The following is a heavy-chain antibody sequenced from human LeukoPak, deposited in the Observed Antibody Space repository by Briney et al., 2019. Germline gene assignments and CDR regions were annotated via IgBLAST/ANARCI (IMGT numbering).Heavy chain of an antibody. Sequence: PGGSLRLSCAASGFTFSSYAMSWVRQAPGKGLEWVSAISGSGGSTYYADSVKGRFTISRDNSKNTLYLQMNSLKAEDTAVYYCAKGAAYYYYYGKDVWGQGTTVTVSS. CDR2: ISGSGGST. CDR3: AKGAAYYYYYGKDV. J-gene: IGHJ6*02. CDR1: GFTFSSYA. V-gene: IGHV3-23*01. D-gene: IGHD2-15*01.